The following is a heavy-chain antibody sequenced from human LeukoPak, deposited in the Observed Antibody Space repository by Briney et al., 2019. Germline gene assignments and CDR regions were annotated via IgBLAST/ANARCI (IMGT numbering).Heavy chain of an antibody. CDR3: ARVRSIGYCGGDCYSDAFDI. CDR2: IYYSGST. CDR1: GGSISSYY. D-gene: IGHD2-21*01. Sequence: SETLSLTCTVSGGSISSYYWSWIRQPPGKGLEWIGYIYYSGSTNYNPSLKSRVTISVDTSKNQFSLKLSSVTAADTAVYYCARVRSIGYCGGDCYSDAFDIWGQGTMVTVPS. J-gene: IGHJ3*02. V-gene: IGHV4-59*01.